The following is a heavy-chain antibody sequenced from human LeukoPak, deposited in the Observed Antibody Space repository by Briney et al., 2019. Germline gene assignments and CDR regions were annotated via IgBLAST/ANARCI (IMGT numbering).Heavy chain of an antibody. CDR1: GFTFSSYS. Sequence: GGSLRLSCAASGFTFSSYSMNWVRQGPGKGLEWVSSISSSSSYIYYADSVKGRFTISRDNAKNSLYLQMNSLRAEDTAVYYCARDGESWVLYMDVWGKGTTVTVSS. D-gene: IGHD3-10*01. CDR3: ARDGESWVLYMDV. J-gene: IGHJ6*03. V-gene: IGHV3-21*01. CDR2: ISSSSSYI.